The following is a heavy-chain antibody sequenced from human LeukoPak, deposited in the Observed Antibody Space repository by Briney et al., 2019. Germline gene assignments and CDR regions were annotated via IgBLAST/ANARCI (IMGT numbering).Heavy chain of an antibody. CDR3: ARTEYSGSYFDN. V-gene: IGHV3-74*01. CDR2: INSDGSST. D-gene: IGHD1-26*01. Sequence: GGSLRLSCGASGFPFSSYWIHWVRQAPGKGLVWVSRINSDGSSTSYADSVKGRFTISRDNAKNTLYLQMDSLRAEDTAVYFCARTEYSGSYFDNWGQGTLVTVSS. J-gene: IGHJ4*02. CDR1: GFPFSSYW.